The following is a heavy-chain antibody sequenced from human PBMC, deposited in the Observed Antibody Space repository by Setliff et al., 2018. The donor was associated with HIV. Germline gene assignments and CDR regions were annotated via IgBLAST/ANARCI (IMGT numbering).Heavy chain of an antibody. V-gene: IGHV4-4*07. Sequence: PSETLSLTCYVTDDPISSYYWSWVRQPAGKGLEWIGRLYVSGDTNYNPSLKSRVTMSLDTSKKHFSLKLKSVTAADTAVYYCARSLDYSGSGSYYVGWSDLWGQG. CDR1: DDPISSYY. D-gene: IGHD3-10*01. CDR3: ARSLDYSGSGSYYVGWSDL. CDR2: LYVSGDT. J-gene: IGHJ5*02.